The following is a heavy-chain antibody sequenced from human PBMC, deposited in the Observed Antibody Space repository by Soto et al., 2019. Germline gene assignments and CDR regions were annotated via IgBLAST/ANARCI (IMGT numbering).Heavy chain of an antibody. D-gene: IGHD3-22*01. J-gene: IGHJ5*02. CDR1: GGSISSYY. CDR2: IYYSGST. Sequence: SETLSLTCTVSGGSISSYYWSWIRQPPGKGLEWIGYIYYSGSTNYNPSLKSRVTISVDTSKNQFSLKLSSVTAADTAVYYCARRGEWITYYYDSSGFDPWGQGTLVTVSS. CDR3: ARRGEWITYYYDSSGFDP. V-gene: IGHV4-59*01.